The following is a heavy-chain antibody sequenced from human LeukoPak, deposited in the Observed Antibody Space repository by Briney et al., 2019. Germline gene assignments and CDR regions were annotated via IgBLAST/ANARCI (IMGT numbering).Heavy chain of an antibody. CDR3: ARDVGPIAVADLYYYHGMDV. CDR2: ISYDGSNK. D-gene: IGHD6-19*01. Sequence: GGSLRLSCAASGFTFSSYAVHWVRQAPGKGLEWVAVISYDGSNKYYADSVKGRFTISRDNSKNTLYLQMNSLRAEDTAVYYCARDVGPIAVADLYYYHGMDVWGQGTTVTVSS. CDR1: GFTFSSYA. V-gene: IGHV3-30-3*01. J-gene: IGHJ6*02.